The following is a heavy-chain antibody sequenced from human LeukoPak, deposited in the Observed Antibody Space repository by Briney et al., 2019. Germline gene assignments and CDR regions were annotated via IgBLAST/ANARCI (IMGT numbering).Heavy chain of an antibody. CDR2: ISGSGGST. V-gene: IGHV3-23*01. J-gene: IGHJ6*02. D-gene: IGHD5-18*01. Sequence: GGSLRLSCAASGFTFSSYAMSWVRQAPGKGLEWVSAISGSGGSTYYADSVKGRFTISRDNSKNTLYLQMNSLRAEDTAVYYCAKDLGGYSYGSQYYYYYGMDVWGQGTTVTVSS. CDR1: GFTFSSYA. CDR3: AKDLGGYSYGSQYYYYYGMDV.